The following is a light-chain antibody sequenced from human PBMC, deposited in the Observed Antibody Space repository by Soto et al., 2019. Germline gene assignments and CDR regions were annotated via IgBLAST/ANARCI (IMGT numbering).Light chain of an antibody. CDR1: QGISSY. V-gene: IGKV1-8*01. CDR3: QLDYSYLWT. J-gene: IGKJ1*01. CDR2: AAS. Sequence: ATRMTQSPSSLSASTKDRVTITCRASQGISSYLAWYQQKPGKAPKLLIYAASTLQSGVPSRFSGSGSGTDFTLTISCLQSEDFATYYCQLDYSYLWTFGQGTKVDIK.